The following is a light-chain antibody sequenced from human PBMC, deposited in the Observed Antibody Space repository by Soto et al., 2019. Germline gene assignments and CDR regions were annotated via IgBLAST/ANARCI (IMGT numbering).Light chain of an antibody. Sequence: EIVLTQSPGTLSLSPGERATLSCRASQSVSSSYLAWYQQQHDQAPRLLIYGASSRATGIPDRFSGSGSGTDFTLTINKLEPEGFGVYYCQPYCRVPWTFGQGTKVENK. V-gene: IGKV3-20*01. CDR2: GAS. CDR3: QPYCRVPWT. CDR1: QSVSSSY. J-gene: IGKJ1*01.